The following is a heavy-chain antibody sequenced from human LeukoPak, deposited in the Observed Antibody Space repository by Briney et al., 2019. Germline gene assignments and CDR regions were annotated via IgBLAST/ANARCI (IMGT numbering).Heavy chain of an antibody. Sequence: SETLSPTCTVSGGSISSYYWSWIRQPPGKGLEWIGYIYYTGSTNYNPSLRSRVTISVDTSKNQFSLKLSSVTAADTAVYYCARSHGSGSYYNLNDYWGQGTLVTVSS. CDR2: IYYTGST. J-gene: IGHJ4*02. CDR3: ARSHGSGSYYNLNDY. D-gene: IGHD3-10*01. V-gene: IGHV4-59*01. CDR1: GGSISSYY.